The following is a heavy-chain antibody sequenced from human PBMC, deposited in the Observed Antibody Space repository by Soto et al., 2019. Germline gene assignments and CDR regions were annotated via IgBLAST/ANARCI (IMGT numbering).Heavy chain of an antibody. Sequence: QLQLQESGPGLVKPSETLSLTCTVSGGSISSSSYYWGWIRQPPGKGLEWIGSIYYSGSTYYNPSLKSRVTISVDTSKNQFSLKLSSVTAADTAAYYCARHPQQLASFDYWGQGTLVTVSS. CDR1: GGSISSSSYY. D-gene: IGHD6-13*01. CDR3: ARHPQQLASFDY. J-gene: IGHJ4*02. CDR2: IYYSGST. V-gene: IGHV4-39*01.